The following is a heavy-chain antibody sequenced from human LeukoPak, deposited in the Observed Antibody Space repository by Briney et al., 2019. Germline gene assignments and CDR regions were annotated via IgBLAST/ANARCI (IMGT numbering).Heavy chain of an antibody. J-gene: IGHJ5*02. V-gene: IGHV4-4*09. D-gene: IGHD3-10*01. CDR3: ARQTYYYGSGSYYNSFDP. CDR1: GGSISSYY. Sequence: SETLSLTCTVSGGSISSYYWSWIRQPPGKGLEWIGYIYTSGSTNYNPSLKSRVTISVDTSKNQFSLKLSSVTAADTAVYYCARQTYYYGSGSYYNSFDPWGQGTLVTVSS. CDR2: IYTSGST.